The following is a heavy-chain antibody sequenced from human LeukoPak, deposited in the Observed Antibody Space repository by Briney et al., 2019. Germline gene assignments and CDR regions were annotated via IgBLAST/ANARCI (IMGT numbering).Heavy chain of an antibody. V-gene: IGHV1-69*04. CDR1: GGTFRSHS. Sequence: SVKVSCKASGGTFRSHSINWVRQAPGQGLEWMGRNIPILGLAYYAQKFQGRVTITADKSTNTAYMELSSLKSDDTAVYFCAREGDIASTENKWFDPWGQGSLVTVSS. CDR3: AREGDIASTENKWFDP. CDR2: NIPILGLA. J-gene: IGHJ5*02. D-gene: IGHD5/OR15-5a*01.